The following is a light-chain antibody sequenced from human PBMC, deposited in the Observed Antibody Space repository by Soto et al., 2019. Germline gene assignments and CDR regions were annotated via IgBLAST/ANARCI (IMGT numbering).Light chain of an antibody. CDR1: QGISSY. CDR3: QQYNSYSGT. J-gene: IGKJ1*01. CDR2: AAS. Sequence: DIQLTQSPSFLSASVGDRLTIPCRASQGISSYLAWYQQKPGKAPKLLIYAASTLQSGVPSRFSGSGSGTEFTLTISSLQPDDFATYYCQQYNSYSGTFGQGTKVDIK. V-gene: IGKV1-9*01.